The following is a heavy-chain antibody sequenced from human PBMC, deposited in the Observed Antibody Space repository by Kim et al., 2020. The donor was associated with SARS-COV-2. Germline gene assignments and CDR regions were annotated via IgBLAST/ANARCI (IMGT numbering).Heavy chain of an antibody. CDR3: ARDVGGLGTTGTAPRGYYYYGMDV. D-gene: IGHD1-1*01. J-gene: IGHJ6*02. CDR1: GYTFTSYY. Sequence: ASVKVSCKASGYTFTSYYMHWVRQAPGQGLEWMGIINPSGGSTSYAQKFQGRVTMTRDTSTSTVYMELSSLRSEDTAVYCCARDVGGLGTTGTAPRGYYYYGMDVWGQGTTVTVSS. V-gene: IGHV1-46*01. CDR2: INPSGGST.